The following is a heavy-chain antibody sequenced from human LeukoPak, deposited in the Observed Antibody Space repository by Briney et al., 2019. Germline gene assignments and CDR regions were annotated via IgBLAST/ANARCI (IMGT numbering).Heavy chain of an antibody. CDR3: TTDRSGSYYFL. CDR2: IKSKTDGGTT. CDR1: GFTFSNAW. J-gene: IGHJ4*02. V-gene: IGHV3-15*01. D-gene: IGHD1-26*01. Sequence: PGGSLRLSCAASGFTFSNAWMSWVSQAPGKGLEWVGRIKSKTDGGTTDYAAPVKGRFTISRDDSKNTLYLQMNSLKTEDTAVYYCTTDRSGSYYFLWGQGTLVTVSS.